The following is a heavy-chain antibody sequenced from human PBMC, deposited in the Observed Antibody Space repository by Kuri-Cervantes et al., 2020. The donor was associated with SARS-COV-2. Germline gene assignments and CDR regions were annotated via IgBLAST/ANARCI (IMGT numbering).Heavy chain of an antibody. CDR3: ARNSPHWNDALFDY. J-gene: IGHJ4*02. V-gene: IGHV1-3*02. Sequence: ASVKVSCKASGYTFTSYAMHWVRQAPGQRLEWMGWSNAGNGNTKYSQEFQGRVTITRDTSASTAYMELSSLRSEDTAVYYCARNSPHWNDALFDYWGQGTLVTVSS. D-gene: IGHD1-1*01. CDR2: SNAGNGNT. CDR1: GYTFTSYA.